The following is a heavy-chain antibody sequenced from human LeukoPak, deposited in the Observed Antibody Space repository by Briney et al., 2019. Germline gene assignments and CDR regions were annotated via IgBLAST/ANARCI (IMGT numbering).Heavy chain of an antibody. Sequence: GRSLRLSCAASGFTFSSYGMHWVRQAPGEGLEWVAVIWYDGSNKYYTDSVRGRSTIYRDNPKTTLHLHMTILRADDTAVYCCATDYYDSNDYYLCHNWGQGTLVSVPS. J-gene: IGHJ4*02. CDR2: IWYDGSNK. CDR3: ATDYYDSNDYYLCHN. CDR1: GFTFSSYG. V-gene: IGHV3-33*01. D-gene: IGHD3-22*01.